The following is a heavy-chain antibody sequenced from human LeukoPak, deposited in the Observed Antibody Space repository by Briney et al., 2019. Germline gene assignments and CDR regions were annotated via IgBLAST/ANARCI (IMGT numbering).Heavy chain of an antibody. CDR1: GFTLNDYY. CDR2: INYSGT. CDR3: AGGYGSGSFSA. Sequence: PGGSLRLSCAASGFTLNDYYMSWIRQAPGKGLELIAYINYSGTSYADSAKGRFTISRDNAESSLHLQMNSLRVEDTALYYCAGGYGSGSFSAWGQGTLVTVSS. V-gene: IGHV3-11*01. D-gene: IGHD3-10*01. J-gene: IGHJ5*02.